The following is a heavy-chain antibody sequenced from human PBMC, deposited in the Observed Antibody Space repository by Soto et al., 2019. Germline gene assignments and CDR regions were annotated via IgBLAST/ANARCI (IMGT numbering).Heavy chain of an antibody. CDR2: INSDGSRT. J-gene: IGHJ5*02. CDR3: VRVATGSYDWFDP. CDR1: QFTFSRYW. Sequence: EVQLVESGGGLVLPGGSLRLSCAASQFTFSRYWMHWVGQAPGKGLMWVSRINSDGSRTTYADSVKGRFTISRDNAKNTLFLQMNSLRAEDSAVYYCVRVATGSYDWFDPWGQGTLVTVSS. D-gene: IGHD1-26*01. V-gene: IGHV3-74*03.